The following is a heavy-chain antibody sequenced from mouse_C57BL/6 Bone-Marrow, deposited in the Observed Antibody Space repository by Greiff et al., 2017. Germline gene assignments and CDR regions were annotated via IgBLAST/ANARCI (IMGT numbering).Heavy chain of an antibody. V-gene: IGHV1-55*01. D-gene: IGHD1-1*01. CDR1: GYTFTSYW. CDR3: ARCPIITTVVRHWYFDV. J-gene: IGHJ1*03. Sequence: QVQLKQPGAELVKPGASVKMSCKASGYTFTSYWITWVKQRPGQGLEWIGDIYPGSGSTNYNEKFKSKATLTVDTSSSTAYMQLSSLTSEDSAVYYCARCPIITTVVRHWYFDVWGTGTTVTVSS. CDR2: IYPGSGST.